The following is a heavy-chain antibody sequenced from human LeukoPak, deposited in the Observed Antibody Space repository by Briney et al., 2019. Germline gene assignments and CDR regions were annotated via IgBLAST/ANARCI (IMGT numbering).Heavy chain of an antibody. CDR1: GYTLTIYG. D-gene: IGHD3-22*01. J-gene: IGHJ6*03. V-gene: IGHV1-18*01. CDR2: ISAYNGNT. Sequence: ASVKVSFKASGYTLTIYGISWVRQAPGQGLEWMGWISAYNGNTNYAQKLQGRVTMTTDTSTSTAYMELRSLRSDDTAVYYCARESGGTMIEQNYYYYMDVWGKGTTVTVSS. CDR3: ARESGGTMIEQNYYYYMDV.